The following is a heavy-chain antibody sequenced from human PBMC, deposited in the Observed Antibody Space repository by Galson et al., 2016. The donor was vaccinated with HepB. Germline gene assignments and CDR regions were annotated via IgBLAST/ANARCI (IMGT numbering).Heavy chain of an antibody. V-gene: IGHV3-11*04. D-gene: IGHD1-7*01. Sequence: SLRLSCAVSGFSFRDHGMSWFRQAPRHAPEWVAFIKTSADTIHYADPAKGRLTISRDNVKNSLSLDMRSQSVEDTAVYYCARTWRQNSFDFWGQGTLVTVSS. CDR3: ARTWRQNSFDF. CDR2: IKTSADTI. CDR1: GFSFRDHG. J-gene: IGHJ4*02.